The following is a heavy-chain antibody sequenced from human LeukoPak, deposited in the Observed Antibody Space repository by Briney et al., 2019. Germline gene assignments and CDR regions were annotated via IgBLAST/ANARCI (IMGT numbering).Heavy chain of an antibody. CDR3: ARRGYCSGGSCYGFDY. Sequence: SETLSLTCTVSGGSISSYYWSWIRQPPGKGLEWIGYVYYSGSTNYNPSLKSRVTISVDTSKNQFSLKLSSVAAAGTAVYYCARRGYCSGGSCYGFDYWGQGILVTVSS. CDR1: GGSISSYY. D-gene: IGHD2-15*01. CDR2: VYYSGST. V-gene: IGHV4-59*08. J-gene: IGHJ4*02.